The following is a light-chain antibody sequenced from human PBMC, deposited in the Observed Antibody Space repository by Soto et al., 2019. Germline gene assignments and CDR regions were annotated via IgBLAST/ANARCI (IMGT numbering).Light chain of an antibody. Sequence: EIVMTQSPATLSVSPGERATLSCRASHSVSSNLAWYQQKPGQAPRLLIYAASTRATGIPARFSGSGSGTEFTLTISSLQSEDVAVYFCQQYNNWPPLTFGGGTKVEIK. CDR3: QQYNNWPPLT. CDR1: HSVSSN. CDR2: AAS. J-gene: IGKJ4*01. V-gene: IGKV3-15*01.